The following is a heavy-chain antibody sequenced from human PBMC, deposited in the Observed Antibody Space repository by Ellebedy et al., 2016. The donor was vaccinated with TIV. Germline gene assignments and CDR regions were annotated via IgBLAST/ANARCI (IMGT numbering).Heavy chain of an antibody. V-gene: IGHV6-1*01. Sequence: SQTLSLTCAISGDSVSSNTAAGNWIRQSPSRGLEWLGRTYYRSKWYSDYAASVKSRITVNADTSNNQFSLQLSSVTPEDTAVYYCASDPSWCQSCLDLWGQGPTVTVSS. CDR3: ASDPSWCQSCLDL. J-gene: IGHJ6*02. CDR1: GDSVSSNTAA. CDR2: TYYRSKWYS. D-gene: IGHD2-8*02.